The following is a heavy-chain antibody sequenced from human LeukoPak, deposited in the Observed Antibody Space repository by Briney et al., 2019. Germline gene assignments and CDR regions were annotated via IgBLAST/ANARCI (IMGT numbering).Heavy chain of an antibody. D-gene: IGHD2-15*01. V-gene: IGHV4-39*01. Sequence: SETLSLTCTVSGGSISSSSYYWGWIRQPPGKGLEWIGSIYYSGSTYYNPSLKSRVTISVDTSKNQFSLKLSSVTAADTAVYYCARLQWSLAEYFQHWGQGTLVTVSS. J-gene: IGHJ1*01. CDR2: IYYSGST. CDR1: GGSISSSSYY. CDR3: ARLQWSLAEYFQH.